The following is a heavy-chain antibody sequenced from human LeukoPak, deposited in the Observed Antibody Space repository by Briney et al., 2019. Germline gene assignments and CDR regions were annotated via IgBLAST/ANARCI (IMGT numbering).Heavy chain of an antibody. CDR2: IKQGGSEK. CDR3: ARGTQQKYSSGWYEYYYNYYYMDV. D-gene: IGHD6-19*01. J-gene: IGHJ6*03. CDR1: GVTFSTYW. Sequence: PGGSLRLSCAASGVTFSTYWMNWVRQAPGKGLEWVANIKQGGSEKYYVDSVKGRFTISKDNAKNSLYLQMNSLRAGDTAVYYCARGTQQKYSSGWYEYYYNYYYMDVWGKGTTVTVSS. V-gene: IGHV3-7*01.